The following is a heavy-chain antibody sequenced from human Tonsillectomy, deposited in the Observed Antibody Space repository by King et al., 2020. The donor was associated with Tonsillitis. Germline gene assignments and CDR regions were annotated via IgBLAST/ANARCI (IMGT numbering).Heavy chain of an antibody. CDR1: GYSFTTYW. CDR3: AGQGAVPAIGGTPGIEY. J-gene: IGHJ4*02. D-gene: IGHD3-16*01. V-gene: IGHV5-51*01. Sequence: QLVQSGAEVKKPGESLKISCKGSGYSFTTYWIGWVRQMPGKGLEWMGIIYPGDSDTRSNPSFQGQVTMSADKSISTAYLHWSSLKASDSARYYCAGQGAVPAIGGTPGIEYWGQGTLVTVSP. CDR2: IYPGDSDT.